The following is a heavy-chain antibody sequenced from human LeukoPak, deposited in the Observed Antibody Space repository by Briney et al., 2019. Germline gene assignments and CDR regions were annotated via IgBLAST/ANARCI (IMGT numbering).Heavy chain of an antibody. D-gene: IGHD6-19*01. CDR1: SRSFTDSY. J-gene: IGHJ5*02. Sequence: PSETLSLTCPLYSRSFTDSYWSWIRQPPGKGLEWIGEINHSGSASHNPSLRSRVTISVDTSKNQSSLILRSVTAADTAFYYCARHQSSGWKNNNWFDPWGQGTLVTVSS. CDR2: INHSGSA. V-gene: IGHV4-34*01. CDR3: ARHQSSGWKNNNWFDP.